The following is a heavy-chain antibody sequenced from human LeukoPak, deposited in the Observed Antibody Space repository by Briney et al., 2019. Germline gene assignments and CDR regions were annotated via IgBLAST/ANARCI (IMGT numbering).Heavy chain of an antibody. CDR2: ISYDGSNK. CDR1: GFTFSSYG. V-gene: IGHV3-30*03. J-gene: IGHJ4*02. Sequence: GGSLRLSCAASGFTFSSYGMHWVRQAPGKGLEWVAVISYDGSNKYYADSVKGRFTISRDNAKNSLYLQMNSLRAEDTAVYYCARQPQQSDYWGQGTLVTVSS. CDR3: ARQPQQSDY.